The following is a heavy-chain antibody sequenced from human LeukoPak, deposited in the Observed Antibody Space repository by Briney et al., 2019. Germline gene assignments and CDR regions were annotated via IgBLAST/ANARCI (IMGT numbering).Heavy chain of an antibody. CDR1: GYTFTDYY. V-gene: IGHV1-2*02. D-gene: IGHD3-22*01. CDR2: INPNSGDT. J-gene: IGHJ4*02. CDR3: ARDLSSIGSSGYYLDLGFDY. Sequence: ASVKVSCKASGYTFTDYYLHWVRQAPGQGLEWMGWINPNSGDTDYAQKFQGRVTMTRDTSISTAYMELSRLRYDDTAVYYCARDLSSIGSSGYYLDLGFDYWGQGTLVTVSS.